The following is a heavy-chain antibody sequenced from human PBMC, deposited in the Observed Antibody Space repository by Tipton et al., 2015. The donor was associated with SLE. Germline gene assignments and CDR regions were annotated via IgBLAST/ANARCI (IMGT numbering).Heavy chain of an antibody. CDR2: IYYSGST. J-gene: IGHJ5*02. Sequence: TLSLTCTVSGGSISSSRHFWGWIRQPPGKGLEWIGSIYYSGSTYYNPSLKSRVTISVDTSKNQFSLKLSSVTAADTAVYYCARVQAYEGFDPWGQGTLVTVSS. CDR3: ARVQAYEGFDP. V-gene: IGHV4-39*07. D-gene: IGHD3-16*01. CDR1: GGSISSSRHF.